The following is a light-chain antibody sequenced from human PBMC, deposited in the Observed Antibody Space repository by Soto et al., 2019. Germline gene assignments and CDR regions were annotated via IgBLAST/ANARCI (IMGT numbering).Light chain of an antibody. CDR1: SSDVGSSVF. V-gene: IGLV2-8*01. Sequence: QSVLTQPPSASGSPGQSVTISCTGSSSDVGSSVFVSWYQQHPGKAPKLIIYEVAKRPSGVPDRFYGSKSANTASLTVSGLQVEDEADYYCSSYAGGDNLIFGGGTKLTVL. J-gene: IGLJ2*01. CDR2: EVA. CDR3: SSYAGGDNLI.